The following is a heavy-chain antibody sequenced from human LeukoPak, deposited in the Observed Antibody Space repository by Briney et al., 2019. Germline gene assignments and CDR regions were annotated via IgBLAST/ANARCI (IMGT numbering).Heavy chain of an antibody. J-gene: IGHJ4*02. V-gene: IGHV4-59*08. CDR2: IYYTGAT. Sequence: SETLSLTCTVSGGSISSYYWTWIRQPPGKGLGWIGYIYYTGATSYNPSLKSRVTISVDTSKKQFSLKLTSVTAADTAVYYCARYGGSGWVIDNWGQGTLVTVSS. D-gene: IGHD6-19*01. CDR1: GGSISSYY. CDR3: ARYGGSGWVIDN.